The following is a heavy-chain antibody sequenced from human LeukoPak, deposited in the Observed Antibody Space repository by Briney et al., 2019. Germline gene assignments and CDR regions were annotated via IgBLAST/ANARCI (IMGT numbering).Heavy chain of an antibody. D-gene: IGHD6-13*01. CDR3: ARDYNSSPDY. Sequence: PGRSLRLSCAASGFTFSPFWMHWVRQAPGKGLVWVSRINNDGSNTMYADSVKGRFTISRDNARNTLYLQMNGLRDDDTAVYYCARDYNSSPDYWGQGTLVTVSS. J-gene: IGHJ4*02. V-gene: IGHV3-74*03. CDR1: GFTFSPFW. CDR2: INNDGSNT.